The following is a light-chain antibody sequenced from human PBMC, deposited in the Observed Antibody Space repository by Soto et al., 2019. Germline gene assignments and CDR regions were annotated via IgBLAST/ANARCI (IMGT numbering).Light chain of an antibody. CDR2: GAS. Sequence: EIVLTQSPGTLSLSPVERATLSCRASQSVDNNNLAWYQQKLGRAPRLLISGASTRATGIPDRFSGSGSETDFTLTIARLEPEDFAVYYCQQYGSSPRTFGQGTRLEIK. CDR3: QQYGSSPRT. V-gene: IGKV3-20*01. J-gene: IGKJ5*01. CDR1: QSVDNNN.